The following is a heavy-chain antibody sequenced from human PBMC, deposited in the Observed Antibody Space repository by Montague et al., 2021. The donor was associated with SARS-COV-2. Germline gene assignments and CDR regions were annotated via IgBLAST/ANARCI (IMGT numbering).Heavy chain of an antibody. D-gene: IGHD3-16*02. CDR2: VYYSGST. Sequence: SETLSLTCSVSGDSIRSSGYYWGWIRQPPGKGLEWIGTVYYSGSTNYNPSLKSRVTMPVDTSKNQFSLELRSVTAADTAVYYCARLGFVELWLNLGWFDPWGQGTLVIVSS. CDR3: ARLGFVELWLNLGWFDP. CDR1: GDSIRSSGYY. J-gene: IGHJ5*02. V-gene: IGHV4-39*01.